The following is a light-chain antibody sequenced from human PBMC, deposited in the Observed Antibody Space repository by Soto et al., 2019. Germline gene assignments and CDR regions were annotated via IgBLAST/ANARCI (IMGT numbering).Light chain of an antibody. Sequence: EIVMTQSPATLSVSPGERATLSCRASQSINSNLAWYQQKPGQAPRLLIYGASTRATGIPARFSGSGSRTEFALAPSILQSEFFAVYYFQQHNTWRTFGQGTKVEI. CDR2: GAS. CDR1: QSINSN. J-gene: IGKJ1*01. V-gene: IGKV3-15*01. CDR3: QQHNTWRT.